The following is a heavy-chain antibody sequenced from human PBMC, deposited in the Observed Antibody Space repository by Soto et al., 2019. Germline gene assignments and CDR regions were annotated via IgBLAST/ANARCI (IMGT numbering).Heavy chain of an antibody. J-gene: IGHJ4*02. V-gene: IGHV4-30-4*01. D-gene: IGHD2-21*02. Sequence: QVQLQESGPGLVKPSQTLSLTCTVSGGSISSGDYYWSWIRQPPGKGLEWIGYIYYSGSTYYNPSLKSRVTISVHTSKTQFSLKLSSVTAADTAVYYCARDCGGDCYSDYWGQGTLVTVSS. CDR1: GGSISSGDYY. CDR3: ARDCGGDCYSDY. CDR2: IYYSGST.